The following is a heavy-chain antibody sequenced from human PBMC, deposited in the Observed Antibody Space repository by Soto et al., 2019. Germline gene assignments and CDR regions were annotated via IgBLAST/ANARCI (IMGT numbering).Heavy chain of an antibody. CDR2: IYHSGST. Sequence: PSETLSLTCTVSGGSISSYYWSWIRQPPGKGLEWIGEIYHSGSTNYNPSLKSRVTISVDKSKNQFSLKLSSVTAADTAVYYCARAVLEWLPFYFDYWGQGTPVTVSS. D-gene: IGHD3-3*02. V-gene: IGHV4-59*12. J-gene: IGHJ4*02. CDR3: ARAVLEWLPFYFDY. CDR1: GGSISSYY.